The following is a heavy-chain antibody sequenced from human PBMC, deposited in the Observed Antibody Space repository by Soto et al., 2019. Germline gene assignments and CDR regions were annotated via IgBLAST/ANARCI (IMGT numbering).Heavy chain of an antibody. CDR2: IIPTLGTT. D-gene: IGHD2-21*02. Sequence: QVQLVQSGTEVKTPGSSVKVSCKASGGSFSKFAINWVRQAPGQGLEWMGGIIPTLGTTDYAHKFQGRVTITADEATRTAYRGWSGLRCEDTALYYWAGDDATHCGDDCYRYFYCGMYVWGQGTTVTVSS. CDR1: GGSFSKFA. V-gene: IGHV1-69*01. J-gene: IGHJ6*02. CDR3: AGDDATHCGDDCYRYFYCGMYV.